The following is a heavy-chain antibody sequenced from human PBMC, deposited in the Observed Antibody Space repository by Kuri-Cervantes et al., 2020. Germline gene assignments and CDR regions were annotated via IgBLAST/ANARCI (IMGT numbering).Heavy chain of an antibody. J-gene: IGHJ4*02. CDR3: ARGDYGDYGASLFDY. CDR1: GYTFTSYY. D-gene: IGHD4-17*01. V-gene: IGHV1-46*01. CDR2: INPSGGST. Sequence: ASVKVSCKASGYTFTSYYMHWVRQAPGEGLEWMGIINPSGGSTSYAQRFQGRVTMTRDTSTSTVYMELSSLRSEDTAVYYCARGDYGDYGASLFDYWGQGTLVTVSS.